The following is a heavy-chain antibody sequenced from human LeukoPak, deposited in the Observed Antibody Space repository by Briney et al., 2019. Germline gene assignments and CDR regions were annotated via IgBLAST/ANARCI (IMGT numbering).Heavy chain of an antibody. CDR1: GFTFDDYA. V-gene: IGHV3-9*01. J-gene: IGHJ3*02. D-gene: IGHD3-22*01. Sequence: GRSLRLSCAASGFTFDDYAMHWVRQAPGKGLEWVSGISWNSGSIGYADSVKGRFTISRDNAKNSLYLQMNSLRAEDTALYYCAKAAGGYPGRPYDAFDIWGQGTMVTVSS. CDR2: ISWNSGSI. CDR3: AKAAGGYPGRPYDAFDI.